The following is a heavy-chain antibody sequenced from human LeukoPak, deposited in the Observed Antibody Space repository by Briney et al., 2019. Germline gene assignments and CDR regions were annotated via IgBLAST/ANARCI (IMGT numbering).Heavy chain of an antibody. Sequence: ASVKVSCKASGYIFTTYYMHWMRQAPAQGPEWMGIINPRGGSTDYAQKFQDRVTMTSDTSTSTVYMELNSLRSEDTAVYFCARVGVTAATADYWGQGTLVTVSS. D-gene: IGHD6-25*01. J-gene: IGHJ4*02. CDR2: INPRGGST. CDR3: ARVGVTAATADY. V-gene: IGHV1-46*01. CDR1: GYIFTTYY.